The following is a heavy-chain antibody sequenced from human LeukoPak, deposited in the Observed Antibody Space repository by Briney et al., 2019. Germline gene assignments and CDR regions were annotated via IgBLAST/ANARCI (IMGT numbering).Heavy chain of an antibody. J-gene: IGHJ5*02. D-gene: IGHD6-19*01. CDR2: IHYSGST. CDR3: AREGQWLPDWFDP. V-gene: IGHV4-59*01. Sequence: PSETLSLTCTVSGGSISGYYWSCIRQPPGQGLEWIGYIHYSGSTNYNPSLKGRVTISLDMSKNQFSLKLNSMTAADTAVYYCAREGQWLPDWFDPWGQGTLVTVSS. CDR1: GGSISGYY.